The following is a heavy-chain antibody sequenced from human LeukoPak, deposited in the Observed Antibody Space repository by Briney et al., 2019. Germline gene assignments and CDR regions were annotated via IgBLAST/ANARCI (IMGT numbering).Heavy chain of an antibody. J-gene: IGHJ4*02. CDR2: ISWDGDLT. CDR1: GFTFSSYW. Sequence: TGRSLRLSCAASGFTFSSYWMHWVRHAPEKGLEWVSLISWDGDLTYYSDSVKGRFTISRDSNKNSLYLQMDSLRPEDTAFYYCAKDSSADVLTGYFESWGQGTLVTVSS. CDR3: AKDSSADVLTGYFES. D-gene: IGHD3-9*01. V-gene: IGHV3-43*01.